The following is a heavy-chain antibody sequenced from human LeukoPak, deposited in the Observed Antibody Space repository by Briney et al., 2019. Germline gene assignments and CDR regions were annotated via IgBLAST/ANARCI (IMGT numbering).Heavy chain of an antibody. V-gene: IGHV3-21*01. J-gene: IGHJ4*02. Sequence: PGGSLRLSCAASGFTFSSYSMNWVRQAPGKGLEWVSSISSSSSYIYYADSVKGRSTISRDNAKNSLYLQMNSLRAEDTAVYYCARDFSSSWYFGDYFDYWGQGTLVTVSS. CDR3: ARDFSSSWYFGDYFDY. D-gene: IGHD6-13*01. CDR2: ISSSSSYI. CDR1: GFTFSSYS.